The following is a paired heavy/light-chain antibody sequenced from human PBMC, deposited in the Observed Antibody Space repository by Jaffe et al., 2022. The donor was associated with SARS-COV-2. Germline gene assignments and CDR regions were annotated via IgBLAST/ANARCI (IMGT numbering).Light chain of an antibody. CDR1: QDIRNA. J-gene: IGKJ4*01. CDR2: DAS. Sequence: AIQLTQSPSSLSASVGDRVTITCRASQDIRNALAWYQQKPGKPPKFLIYDASSLESGVPSRFSGSGSGTEFTLTISSLQPEDFATYYCQQFSGYYHQLTFGGGTKVEIK. V-gene: IGKV1-13*02. CDR3: QQFSGYYHQLT.
Heavy chain of an antibody. CDR1: GLTFRNYA. Sequence: EVQLSESGGGLVQPGGSLRLSCAVSGLTFRNYAMSWVRQAPGKGLEWVSSVNPSGGSTYYADSVQGRFTISRDNSKDTVTLQMNSLRSDDTAIYFCAKIYSGSGLDKWGQGTLVTVSS. V-gene: IGHV3-23*01. J-gene: IGHJ4*02. D-gene: IGHD6-19*01. CDR2: VNPSGGST. CDR3: AKIYSGSGLDK.